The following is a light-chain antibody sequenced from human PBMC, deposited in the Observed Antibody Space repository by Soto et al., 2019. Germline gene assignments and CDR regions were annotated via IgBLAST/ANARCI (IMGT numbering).Light chain of an antibody. CDR3: VTWERRLDAWV. CDR1: SSNIGTNY. J-gene: IGLJ3*02. CDR2: DNN. V-gene: IGLV1-51*01. Sequence: QSVLTQPPSASGTPGQRVTISCSGSSSNIGTNYVSWYQQVPGTVPTLLIYDNNKRPSGIPDRFSGSKSGTSATLGITGLQTGDEADYYCVTWERRLDAWVFGGGTKLTVL.